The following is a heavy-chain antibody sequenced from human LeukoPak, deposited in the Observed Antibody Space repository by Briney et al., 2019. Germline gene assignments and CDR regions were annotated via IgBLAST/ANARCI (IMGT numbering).Heavy chain of an antibody. D-gene: IGHD3-22*01. Sequence: GGSLRLSCAASGFTFTSYEMNWVRQAPGKGLEWVSYISSSGSTIYYADSVKGRFTVSRDNAKKSLYLQMNSLRAEDTAIYYCATYYYDSSAQRGDDAFDIWGQGTMVTVSS. CDR1: GFTFTSYE. CDR3: ATYYYDSSAQRGDDAFDI. CDR2: ISSSGSTI. V-gene: IGHV3-48*03. J-gene: IGHJ3*02.